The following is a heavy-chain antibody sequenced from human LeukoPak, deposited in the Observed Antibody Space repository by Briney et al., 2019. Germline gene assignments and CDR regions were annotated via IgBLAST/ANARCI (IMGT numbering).Heavy chain of an antibody. V-gene: IGHV3-23*01. J-gene: IGHJ5*02. D-gene: IGHD6-13*01. CDR1: GFTFSNFA. CDR2: ITGYGAT. Sequence: GGSLRLSCAASGFTFSNFAMMWVRQAPGTGLQWVSTITGYGATFYADSVRGRFTIFRDTSMNTLFLQMNSLGAEDTAVYYCARGAAAGKVDWFDPWGQGTLVTVSS. CDR3: ARGAAAGKVDWFDP.